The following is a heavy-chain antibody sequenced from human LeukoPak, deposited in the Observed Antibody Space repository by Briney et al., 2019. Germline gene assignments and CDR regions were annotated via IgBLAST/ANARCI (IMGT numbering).Heavy chain of an antibody. D-gene: IGHD3-22*01. CDR3: ARDSSAYSFFDY. CDR1: GFTFSGHA. J-gene: IGHJ4*02. CDR2: VSSGGSVT. Sequence: GGSLRLSCAASGFTFSGHAMNWVRQAPGKGLEWASYVSSGGSVTHYADSVKGRFTTSRDNAKNSLYLQMNSLRAEDTAVYYCARDSSAYSFFDYWGQGTLVTVSS. V-gene: IGHV3-48*03.